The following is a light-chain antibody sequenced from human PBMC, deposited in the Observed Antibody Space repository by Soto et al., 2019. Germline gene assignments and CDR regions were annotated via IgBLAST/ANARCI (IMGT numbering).Light chain of an antibody. CDR2: GAS. Sequence: EIVLTQSPGTLSLSPGERATLSCRASQSVSTSYLAWFQQKPGQAPRLLIYGASSRATGIQDRFSGSGSGTDFTLTISRLESEDFAVYYGQQYATSPHTFGQGTKVEIK. V-gene: IGKV3-20*01. CDR3: QQYATSPHT. J-gene: IGKJ2*01. CDR1: QSVSTSY.